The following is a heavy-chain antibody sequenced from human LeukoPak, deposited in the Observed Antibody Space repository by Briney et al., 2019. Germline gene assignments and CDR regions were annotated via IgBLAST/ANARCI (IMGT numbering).Heavy chain of an antibody. J-gene: IGHJ4*02. V-gene: IGHV4-34*01. D-gene: IGHD6-19*01. Sequence: SDTLSLTCAVYGGSFSGYYWSWIRQPPGKGLEWIGEINHSGSTNYNPSLKSRVTISVDTSKNQFSLKLSSVTAADTAVYYCASTGAVARGYFDYWGQGTLVTVSS. CDR3: ASTGAVARGYFDY. CDR1: GGSFSGYY. CDR2: INHSGST.